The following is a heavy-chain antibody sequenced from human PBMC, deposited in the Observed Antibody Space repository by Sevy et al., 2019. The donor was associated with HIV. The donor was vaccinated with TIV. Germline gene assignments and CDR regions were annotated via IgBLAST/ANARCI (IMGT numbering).Heavy chain of an antibody. CDR1: GYTLSELS. D-gene: IGHD2-21*01. V-gene: IGHV1-24*01. Sequence: ASVKVSCKVSGYTLSELSMHWVRQAPGKGLEWMGGFDPEDGETVYAQKFQGRVTMTEDTSTNTANMELSSLRSEDTAIYYCATGFPCVYPECGRFRCFTDYFAYWGQGALVTVSS. J-gene: IGHJ4*02. CDR3: ATGFPCVYPECGRFRCFTDYFAY. CDR2: FDPEDGET.